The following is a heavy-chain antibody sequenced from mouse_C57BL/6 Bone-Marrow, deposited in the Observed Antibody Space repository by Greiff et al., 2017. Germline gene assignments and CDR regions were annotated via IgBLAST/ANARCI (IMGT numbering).Heavy chain of an antibody. CDR3: SRPHYSNYWDFDV. D-gene: IGHD2-5*01. Sequence: QVQLQQPGAGLVKPGASVKMSCKASGYTFTSYWITWVKQRPVQGLEWIGDLYPGSGSTNYNEKFKSKATLTVDTSSSTAYMQLSSLTSEDSAVYYCSRPHYSNYWDFDVWGTGTTVTVSS. J-gene: IGHJ1*03. CDR2: LYPGSGST. V-gene: IGHV1-55*01. CDR1: GYTFTSYW.